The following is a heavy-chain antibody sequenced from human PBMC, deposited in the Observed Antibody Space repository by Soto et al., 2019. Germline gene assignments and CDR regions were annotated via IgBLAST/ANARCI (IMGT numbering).Heavy chain of an antibody. CDR1: GGTFSSYA. Sequence: QVQLVQSGAEVKKPGSSVKVSCKASGGTFSSYAISWVRQAPGQGLEWMGGIIPIFGTANYAQKFQGRVTLPADDSTSTAYMELSSLRSEDTAVYYCARDGGVYDYSPFDYWGQGTLVTVSS. CDR2: IIPIFGTA. J-gene: IGHJ4*02. CDR3: ARDGGVYDYSPFDY. D-gene: IGHD4-4*01. V-gene: IGHV1-69*12.